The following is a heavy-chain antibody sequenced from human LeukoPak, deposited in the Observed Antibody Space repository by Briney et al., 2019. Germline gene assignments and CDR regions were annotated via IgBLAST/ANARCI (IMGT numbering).Heavy chain of an antibody. CDR3: ARDRDWNSGFDY. D-gene: IGHD1-7*01. V-gene: IGHV3-74*01. Sequence: PGGSLRLSCVASGFTFSSYWMHWVRQAPGKGLVWVSRINSDGSSTSYADSVKGRFTISRDDAKNTLYLQMNSLRAEDTAVYYCARDRDWNSGFDYWGQGTLVTVSS. CDR2: INSDGSST. CDR1: GFTFSSYW. J-gene: IGHJ4*02.